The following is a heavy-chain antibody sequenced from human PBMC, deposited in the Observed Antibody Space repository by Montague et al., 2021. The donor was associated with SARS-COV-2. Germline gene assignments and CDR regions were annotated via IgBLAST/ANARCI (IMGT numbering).Heavy chain of an antibody. Sequence: SETLSLTCTVSGGSISSGSYYWSWIRQPPGKGLEWIGCIYYSGSTYYNPSLKSRVTISVDTSKNQFSLKLSSVTAADTAVYYCARHRRTIIAMLVVVRCYLDDGGQGTPVAVSS. CDR3: ARHRRTIIAMLVVVRCYLDD. D-gene: IGHD3-22*01. J-gene: IGHJ4*02. CDR2: IYYSGST. V-gene: IGHV4-39*07. CDR1: GGSISSGSYY.